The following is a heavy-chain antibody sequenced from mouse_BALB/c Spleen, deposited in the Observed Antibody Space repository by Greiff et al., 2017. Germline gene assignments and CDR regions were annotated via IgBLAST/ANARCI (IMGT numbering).Heavy chain of an antibody. CDR1: GFSLTSYG. J-gene: IGHJ4*01. CDR3: ARVFTTDYYAMDY. V-gene: IGHV2-9*02. D-gene: IGHD1-1*01. CDR2: IWAGGST. Sequence: VKLMESGPGLVAPSQSLSITCTVSGFSLTSYGVHWVRQPPGKGLEWLGVIWAGGSTNYNSALMSRLSISKDNSKSQVFLKMNSLQTDDTAMYYCARVFTTDYYAMDYWGQGTSVTVAS.